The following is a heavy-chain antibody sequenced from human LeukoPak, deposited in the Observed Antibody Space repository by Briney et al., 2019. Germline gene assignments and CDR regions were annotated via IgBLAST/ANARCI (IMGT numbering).Heavy chain of an antibody. CDR1: GYTFTSYA. Sequence: ASVKVSCKASGYTFTSYAMNWVRQAPGQGLEWMGWINTNTGNPTYAQGFTGRFVFSLDTSVSTAYLRISSLKAEDTAVYYCARVITVAGDYYYYYMDVWGKGTTVTVSS. CDR2: INTNTGNP. V-gene: IGHV7-4-1*02. D-gene: IGHD6-19*01. J-gene: IGHJ6*03. CDR3: ARVITVAGDYYYYYMDV.